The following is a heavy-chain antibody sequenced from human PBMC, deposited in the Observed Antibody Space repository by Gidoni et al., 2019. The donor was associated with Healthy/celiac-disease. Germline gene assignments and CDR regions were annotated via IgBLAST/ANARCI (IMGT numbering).Heavy chain of an antibody. V-gene: IGHV3-53*02. CDR1: GFTVSSNY. CDR3: ARVGTRWEQQGSYYYYGMDV. Sequence: EVQLVETGGGLIQPGGSLRLSCAASGFTVSSNYMSWVRQAPGKGLEWVSVIYSGGSTYYADSVKGRFTISRDNSKNTLYLQMNSLRAEDTAVYYCARVGTRWEQQGSYYYYGMDVWGQGTTVTVSS. J-gene: IGHJ6*02. D-gene: IGHD1-26*01. CDR2: IYSGGST.